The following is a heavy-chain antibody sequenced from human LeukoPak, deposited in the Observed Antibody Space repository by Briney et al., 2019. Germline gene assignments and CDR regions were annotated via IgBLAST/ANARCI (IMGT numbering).Heavy chain of an antibody. CDR3: ARSYCSGGSCFFDY. Sequence: GGSLRLSCAASGFTFSDYYMSWIRQAPGKGLEWVSYISSSGSTIHYADSVKGRFTISRDNAKNSLYLQMNSLRAEDTAVYYCARSYCSGGSCFFDYWGQGTLVTVSS. J-gene: IGHJ4*02. CDR1: GFTFSDYY. CDR2: ISSSGSTI. V-gene: IGHV3-11*01. D-gene: IGHD2-15*01.